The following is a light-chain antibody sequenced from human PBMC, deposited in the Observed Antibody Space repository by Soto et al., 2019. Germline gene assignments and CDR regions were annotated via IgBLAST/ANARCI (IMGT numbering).Light chain of an antibody. CDR2: GIS. J-gene: IGKJ5*01. CDR1: QSVNSN. Sequence: EIVMTQSPGTLSLSPGETATLSCRASQSVNSNYLAWYQQKPGQSPRLLIYGISARATDVPARFSGSGSGTEFTLTFSSLQSEDFAVYYCQQYSKWPITFGQGTRLEIK. CDR3: QQYSKWPIT. V-gene: IGKV3-15*01.